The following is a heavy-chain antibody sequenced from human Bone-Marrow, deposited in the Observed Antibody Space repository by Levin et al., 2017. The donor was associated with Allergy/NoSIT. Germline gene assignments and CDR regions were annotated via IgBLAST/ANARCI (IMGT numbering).Heavy chain of an antibody. V-gene: IGHV3-30*04. CDR2: ISYDGSNK. J-gene: IGHJ5*02. CDR3: ASANSGYSYGRGDWFDP. Sequence: GGSLRLSCAASGFTFSSYAMHWVRQAPGKGLEWVAVISYDGSNKYYADSVKGRFTISRDNSKNTLYLQMNSLRAEDTAVYYCASANSGYSYGRGDWFDPWGQGTLVTVSS. CDR1: GFTFSSYA. D-gene: IGHD5-18*01.